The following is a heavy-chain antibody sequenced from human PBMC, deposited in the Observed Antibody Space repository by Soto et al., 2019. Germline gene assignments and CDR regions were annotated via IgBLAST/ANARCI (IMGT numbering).Heavy chain of an antibody. V-gene: IGHV1-46*01. J-gene: IGHJ4*01. CDR3: AVLYYYDSSGYYPFDH. D-gene: IGHD3-22*01. Sequence: ASVKVSCKSSGYTFTSYYIHWVRHAPGQGLEWMGIINPSGGSTSYAQKFQGRVTMTRDTSTSTVYVELSSLRSEDTAVYYCAVLYYYDSSGYYPFDHWGQGTLVTVSS. CDR2: INPSGGST. CDR1: GYTFTSYY.